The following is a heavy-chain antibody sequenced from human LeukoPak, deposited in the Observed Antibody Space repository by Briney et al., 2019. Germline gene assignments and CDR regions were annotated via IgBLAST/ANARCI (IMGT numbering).Heavy chain of an antibody. D-gene: IGHD5-24*01. CDR2: IKQDGSEK. J-gene: IGHJ4*02. CDR1: GFAFSSYW. Sequence: PGGSLRLSCAASGFAFSSYWMSWVRQAPGKGLEWVANIKQDGSEKYYVDSVKGRFTISRDNAKNSLYLQMNSLRAEDTAVYYCASRGSRGSYNTAYFDYWGQGTLVTVSS. V-gene: IGHV3-7*01. CDR3: ASRGSRGSYNTAYFDY.